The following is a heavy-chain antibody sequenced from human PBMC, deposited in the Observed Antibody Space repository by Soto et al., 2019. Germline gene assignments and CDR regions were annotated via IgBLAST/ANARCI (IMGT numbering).Heavy chain of an antibody. V-gene: IGHV1-18*01. CDR1: GDTVTSYG. J-gene: IGHJ6*02. Sequence: EASVKVSCKASGDTVTSYGIGWGRQAPGQGLEWMGWVSACNGNTNYAQKLQGRVTITADEXTSTAYMELSSLRSEDTAVYYCARGPDRIIRGMSPLTHHYPYYSMFLWGQVFTFTVPS. D-gene: IGHD3-10*01. CDR3: ARGPDRIIRGMSPLTHHYPYYSMFL. CDR2: VSACNGNT.